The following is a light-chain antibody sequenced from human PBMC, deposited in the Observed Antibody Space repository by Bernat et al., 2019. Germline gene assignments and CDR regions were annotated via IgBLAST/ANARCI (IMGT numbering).Light chain of an antibody. CDR3: QQRNSWPLT. Sequence: EIVLTQSPATLSLSPGERAPLSCRASQSVGSHLAWYQQKPGQAPRLLLDSASNRATGLPARFTGSVSGTDFTLTISSLEPEDFAVYYCQQRNSWPLTFGGGTKVEIK. V-gene: IGKV3-11*01. J-gene: IGKJ4*01. CDR2: SAS. CDR1: QSVGSH.